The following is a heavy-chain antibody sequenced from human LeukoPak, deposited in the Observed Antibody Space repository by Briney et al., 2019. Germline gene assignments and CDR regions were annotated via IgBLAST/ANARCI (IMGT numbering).Heavy chain of an antibody. J-gene: IGHJ4*02. V-gene: IGHV4-31*03. CDR1: GGSICSGGYY. CDR3: ARDNVALSYFDY. D-gene: IGHD2-15*01. CDR2: IYYSGST. Sequence: SETLSLTCTVSGGSICSGGYYWSWIRQHPGKGLEWIGYIYYSGSTYYNPSLKSRVTISVDTSKNQFSLKLSSVTAADTAVYYCARDNVALSYFDYWGQGTLVTVSS.